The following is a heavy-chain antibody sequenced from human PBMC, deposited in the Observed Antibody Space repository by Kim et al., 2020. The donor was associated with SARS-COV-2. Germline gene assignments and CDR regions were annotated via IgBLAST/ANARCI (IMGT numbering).Heavy chain of an antibody. Sequence: SQTLSLTCAISGDSVSSNSAAWNWIRQSPSRGLEWLGRTYYRSKWYNDYAVSVKSRITINPDTSKNQFSLQLNSVTPEDTAVYYCARGGVGWQWLDYYYYGMDVWGQGTTVTVSS. J-gene: IGHJ6*02. V-gene: IGHV6-1*01. CDR2: TYYRSKWYN. CDR3: ARGGVGWQWLDYYYYGMDV. D-gene: IGHD6-19*01. CDR1: GDSVSSNSAA.